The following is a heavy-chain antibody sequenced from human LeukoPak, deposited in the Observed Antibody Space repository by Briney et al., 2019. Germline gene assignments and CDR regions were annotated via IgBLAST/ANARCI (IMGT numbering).Heavy chain of an antibody. J-gene: IGHJ4*02. Sequence: HPGGSLRLSCAASGFTFSSYAMHWVRQAPGKGLEYVSAISSNGGSTYYANSVKGRFTISRDNSKNTLYLQMGSLRAEDMAVYYCARVGHYYGSGNYYDARGTFDYWGQGTLVTVSS. V-gene: IGHV3-64*01. D-gene: IGHD3-10*01. CDR2: ISSNGGST. CDR1: GFTFSSYA. CDR3: ARVGHYYGSGNYYDARGTFDY.